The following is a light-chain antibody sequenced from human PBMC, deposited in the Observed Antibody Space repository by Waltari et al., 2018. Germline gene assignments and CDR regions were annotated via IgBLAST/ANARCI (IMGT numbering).Light chain of an antibody. V-gene: IGKV1-33*01. CDR3: KHYDVLPV. CDR2: DAS. CDR1: QDINNY. Sequence: DIQMTQSPSSLSASVGDRVTITCQASQDINNYLNWYQQKPGKAPKLLIYDASNSESGVPSRFSGSGFGADFAFTFSSRQTEDIASYDGKHYDVLPVFGQGTRLEIK. J-gene: IGKJ5*01.